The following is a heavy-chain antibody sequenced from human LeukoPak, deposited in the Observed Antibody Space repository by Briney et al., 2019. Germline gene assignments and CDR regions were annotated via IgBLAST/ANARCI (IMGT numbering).Heavy chain of an antibody. CDR1: GYTFTGYY. Sequence: ASVKVSCKASGYTFTGYYMHWVRQAPGQGLEWMGWISPNSGGTNYAQKFQGRVTMTRDTSISTAYMELSRLRSDDTAVYYCARVNSATCSGGSCYDYWGQGTLVTVSS. V-gene: IGHV1-2*02. CDR3: ARVNSATCSGGSCYDY. D-gene: IGHD2-15*01. J-gene: IGHJ4*02. CDR2: ISPNSGGT.